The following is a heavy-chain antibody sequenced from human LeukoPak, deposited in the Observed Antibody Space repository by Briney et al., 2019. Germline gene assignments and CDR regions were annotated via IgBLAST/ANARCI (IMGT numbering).Heavy chain of an antibody. D-gene: IGHD2-2*01. V-gene: IGHV1-18*01. CDR3: ARQYCSSTSCYPIRSFDY. J-gene: IGHJ4*02. CDR1: GYTFTSYG. CDR2: ISAYNGNT. Sequence: GASMKVSCKASGYTFTSYGISWVRQAPGQGLEWMGWISAYNGNTNYAQKLQGRVTMTTDTSTSTAYMELRSLRSDDTAVYYCARQYCSSTSCYPIRSFDYWGQGTLVTVSS.